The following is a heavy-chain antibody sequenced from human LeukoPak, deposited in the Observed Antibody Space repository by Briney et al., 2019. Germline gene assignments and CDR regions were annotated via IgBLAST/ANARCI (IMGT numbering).Heavy chain of an antibody. V-gene: IGHV4-30-2*01. CDR2: ICHSGST. CDR1: GGSISSYS. D-gene: IGHD2-2*01. CDR3: ARAPYCSSTSCYPSWFDP. J-gene: IGHJ5*02. Sequence: PSETLSLTCTVSGGSISSYSWSWIRQPPGKGLEWIEYICHSGSTYYNPSLKSRVTISVDESKNQFSLKLSSVTAADTAVYYCARAPYCSSTSCYPSWFDPWGQGTLVTVSS.